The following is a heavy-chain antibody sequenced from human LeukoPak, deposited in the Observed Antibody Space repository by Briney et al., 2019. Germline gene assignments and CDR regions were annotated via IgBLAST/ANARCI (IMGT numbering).Heavy chain of an antibody. D-gene: IGHD6-19*01. J-gene: IGHJ2*01. CDR1: GFPFETYW. CDR3: AKEKTVAGWYFDL. CDR2: IKSDGSEE. Sequence: GGSLRLSCVASGFPFETYWMSWVRQGPGKGLEWVANIKSDGSEEYYADSVKGRLTVSRDNAKNSLFLQMNSLRVEDTAVYYCAKEKTVAGWYFDLWGRGTLVTVSS. V-gene: IGHV3-7*01.